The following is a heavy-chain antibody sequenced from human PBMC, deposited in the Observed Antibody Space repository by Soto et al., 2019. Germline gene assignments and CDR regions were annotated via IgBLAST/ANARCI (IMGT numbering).Heavy chain of an antibody. CDR3: ANVDGPGYGYCYPLDYGMDV. D-gene: IGHD5-18*01. CDR2: IYYSGST. V-gene: IGHV4-61*03. CDR1: GDSVSSSSYR. Sequence: QVQLQESGPGLVKPSETLSLTCIVSGDSVSSSSYRWSWIRQPPGRGLEWIGYIYYSGSTNYSPCHNSRVTIPVDTSKNPISLDLRSVPAADTAVYCCANVDGPGYGYCYPLDYGMDVWGQVTTVTVSS. J-gene: IGHJ6*02.